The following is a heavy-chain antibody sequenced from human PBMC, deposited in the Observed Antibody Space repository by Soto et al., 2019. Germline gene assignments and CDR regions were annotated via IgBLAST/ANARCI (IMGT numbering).Heavy chain of an antibody. D-gene: IGHD3-16*01. CDR1: GFTVSSYY. CDR3: ARGATRDNMMESP. J-gene: IGHJ5*02. CDR2: IYSVGTT. V-gene: IGHV3-53*02. Sequence: EVQLVETGGGLIQTGGSLRLSCAASGFTVSSYYMSWVRQAPGKGPEWVSVIYSVGTTYYADSVKGRFTISRDNSKNTLYLQMNNLRAEDTAVYYCARGATRDNMMESPWGQGTLVTVSS.